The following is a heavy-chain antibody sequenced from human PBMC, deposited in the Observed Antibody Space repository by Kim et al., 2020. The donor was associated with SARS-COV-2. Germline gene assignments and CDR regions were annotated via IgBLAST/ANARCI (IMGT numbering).Heavy chain of an antibody. Sequence: GGSLRLSCAASGFTFSNAWMSWVRQAPGKGLEWVGRIKSKTDGGTTDYAAPVKGRFTISRDDSKNTLYLQMNSLKTEDTAVYYCTTGATHGLGPSPYNWNDVLAFDIWGQGTMVTVSS. V-gene: IGHV3-15*01. CDR3: TTGATHGLGPSPYNWNDVLAFDI. D-gene: IGHD1-20*01. CDR1: GFTFSNAW. J-gene: IGHJ3*02. CDR2: IKSKTDGGTT.